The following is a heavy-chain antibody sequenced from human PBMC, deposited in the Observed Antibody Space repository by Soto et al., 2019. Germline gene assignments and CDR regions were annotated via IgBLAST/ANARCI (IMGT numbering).Heavy chain of an antibody. CDR2: IIPSFGTA. J-gene: IGHJ4*02. D-gene: IGHD3-22*01. CDR1: GGTFSSYA. Sequence: QVQLVQSGAEVKKPGSSVKVSCKASGGTFSSYAISWVRQAPGPGLEWMGGIIPSFGTANYAQKFQGRVTITADESTSTAYRELISLSIKCTAVYYCAKTKCCGYYSSGYFAHWGQGTLVNVS. V-gene: IGHV1-69*01. CDR3: AKTKCCGYYSSGYFAH.